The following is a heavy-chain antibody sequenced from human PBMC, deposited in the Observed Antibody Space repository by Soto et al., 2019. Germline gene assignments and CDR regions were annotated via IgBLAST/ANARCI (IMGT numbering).Heavy chain of an antibody. CDR1: GGSISSGDYY. Sequence: SETLSLTCTVSGGSISSGDYYWSWIRQPPGKGLEWIGYIYYSGSTYYNPSLKSRVTISVDTSKNQFSLKLSSVTAADTAVYYCARTVTYYYGSGTLPHMDVWGQGTTVTVSS. V-gene: IGHV4-30-4*01. CDR3: ARTVTYYYGSGTLPHMDV. J-gene: IGHJ6*02. D-gene: IGHD3-10*01. CDR2: IYYSGST.